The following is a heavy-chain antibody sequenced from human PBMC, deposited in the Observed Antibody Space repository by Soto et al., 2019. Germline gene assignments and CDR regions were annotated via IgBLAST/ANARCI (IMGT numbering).Heavy chain of an antibody. Sequence: ASVKVSCKASGYTFTSYYTHWVRQAPGQGLEWMGIINPSGGSTSYAQKFQGRVTMTRDTSTSTVYMELSSLRSEDTAVYYCAVLWFGELPPIDYWGQGTLVTVSS. V-gene: IGHV1-46*01. CDR1: GYTFTSYY. CDR3: AVLWFGELPPIDY. D-gene: IGHD3-10*01. J-gene: IGHJ4*02. CDR2: INPSGGST.